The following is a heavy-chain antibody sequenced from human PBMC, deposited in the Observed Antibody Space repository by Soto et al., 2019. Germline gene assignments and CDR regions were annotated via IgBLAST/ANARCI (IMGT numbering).Heavy chain of an antibody. CDR3: ARFIMVGGWFDPNYYHGMDV. CDR2: ISGYNGNT. J-gene: IGHJ6*02. Sequence: QVQLVQSGAEVKKPGASVTVSCKTSGYTFSNYGINWVRQAPGQGLEWMGWISGYNGNTNYAQTVQGRVTISTDTYTGTVYMELRSLKSDDTAIFYCARFIMVGGWFDPNYYHGMDVWGHGTTVTVS. V-gene: IGHV1-18*01. D-gene: IGHD3-10*01. CDR1: GYTFSNYG.